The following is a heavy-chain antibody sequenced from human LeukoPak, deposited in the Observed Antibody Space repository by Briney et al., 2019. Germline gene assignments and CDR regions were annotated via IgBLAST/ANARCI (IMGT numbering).Heavy chain of an antibody. CDR2: IYPGDSDT. D-gene: IGHD3-22*01. J-gene: IGHJ4*02. V-gene: IGHV5-51*03. CDR3: ARGEEYHDSSGYHLDY. Sequence: GESLKISCKGSGYSFTSYWIGWVRQMPGKGLEWMGIIYPGDSDTRYSPSFQGQVTISADKSISTAYLQWSSLKASDTAMYYCARGEEYHDSSGYHLDYWGQGTLVTVSS. CDR1: GYSFTSYW.